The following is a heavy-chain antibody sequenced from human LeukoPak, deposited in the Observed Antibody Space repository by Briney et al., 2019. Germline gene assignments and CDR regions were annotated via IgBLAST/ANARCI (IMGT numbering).Heavy chain of an antibody. Sequence: GESLRLSCAASGFTFSDYSMNWVRQAPGKGLEWVSYIDGSSDTIYYADSVKGRFTISRDNAKNSLDLQMNSLRDEDTAVYYCSRRFDCWGQGTLVTVSS. CDR1: GFTFSDYS. V-gene: IGHV3-48*02. J-gene: IGHJ4*02. CDR2: IDGSSDTI. CDR3: SRRFDC.